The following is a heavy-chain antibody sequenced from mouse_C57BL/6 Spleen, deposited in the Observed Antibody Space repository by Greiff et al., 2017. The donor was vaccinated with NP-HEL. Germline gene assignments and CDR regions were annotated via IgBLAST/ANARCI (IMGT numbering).Heavy chain of an antibody. J-gene: IGHJ2*01. CDR3: AREGSWHYFDY. V-gene: IGHV3-6*01. CDR2: ISYDGSN. CDR1: GYSITSGYY. Sequence: EVKLMESGPGLVKPSQSLSLTCSVTGYSITSGYYWNWIRQFPGNKLEWMGYISYDGSNNYNPSLKNRISITRDTSKNQFFLKLNSVTTEDTATYYCAREGSWHYFDYWGQGTTLTVSS.